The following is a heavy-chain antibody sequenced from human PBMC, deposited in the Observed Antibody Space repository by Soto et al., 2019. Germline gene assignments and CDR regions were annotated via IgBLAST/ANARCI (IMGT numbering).Heavy chain of an antibody. J-gene: IGHJ6*02. CDR1: GFTFSSNW. CDR3: ARARVGTTPYYYYGMDV. Sequence: GGSLRLSCAASGFTFSSNWMHWVRQAPGKGLVWVSRINSDGSSTSYADSVKGRFTISRDNAKNTLYLQMNSLRAEDTAVYYCARARVGTTPYYYYGMDVWGQGTTVTVSS. V-gene: IGHV3-74*01. D-gene: IGHD5-12*01. CDR2: INSDGSST.